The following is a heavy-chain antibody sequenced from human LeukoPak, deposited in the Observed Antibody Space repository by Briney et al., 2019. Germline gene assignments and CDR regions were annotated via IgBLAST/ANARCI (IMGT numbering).Heavy chain of an antibody. V-gene: IGHV3-48*04. Sequence: GGSLSLSCAASGFSISNYNMNWVRRAPGKGLEWHSSISSSSSTIYYADSVKGRFTISRDNAKSSLYLQMNSLRAEDTAVYYCARDLILLGYCSGGSCPPHWGQGTLVTVSS. CDR2: ISSSSSTI. J-gene: IGHJ4*02. CDR1: GFSISNYN. CDR3: ARDLILLGYCSGGSCPPH. D-gene: IGHD2-15*01.